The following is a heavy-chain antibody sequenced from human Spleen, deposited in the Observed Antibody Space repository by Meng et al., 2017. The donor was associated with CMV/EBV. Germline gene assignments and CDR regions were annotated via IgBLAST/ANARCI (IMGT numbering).Heavy chain of an antibody. CDR2: IRPDGLEQ. D-gene: IGHD3-10*01. J-gene: IGHJ6*02. V-gene: IGHV3-7*03. CDR1: GFNFSKHW. Sequence: GESLKISCAASGFNFSKHWMSWVRQGPERGLEWVATIRPDGLEQYYANSVQGRFTISRDNVKNSMSLQMNNLTAEDTALYYCAGDPLAGGMDVWGQGTTVTVSS. CDR3: AGDPLAGGMDV.